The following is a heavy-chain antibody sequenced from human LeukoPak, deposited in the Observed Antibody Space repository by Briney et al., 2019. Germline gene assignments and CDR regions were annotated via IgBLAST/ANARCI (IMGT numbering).Heavy chain of an antibody. V-gene: IGHV3-21*01. CDR2: ISSSSSYI. J-gene: IGHJ4*02. Sequence: ASGFTFSSXXXXXXRXXXXXXXXXXXXISSSSSYISYADSVKGRFTISRDNAKTSLYMQMTSLRAEDTAVYYCAILPHTVTRPLDYWGQGTLVTVSS. D-gene: IGHD4-11*01. CDR3: AILPHTVTRPLDY. CDR1: GFTFSSXX.